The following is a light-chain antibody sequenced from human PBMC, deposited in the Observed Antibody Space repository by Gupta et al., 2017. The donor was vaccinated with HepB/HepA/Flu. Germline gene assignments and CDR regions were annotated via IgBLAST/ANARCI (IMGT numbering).Light chain of an antibody. J-gene: IGLJ2*01. CDR3: SSFAGSNNLL. CDR2: EVS. V-gene: IGLV2-8*01. Sequence: QSALTQPPSASGSPGQSVTITCTGTTSDKYVTWYQQHPGKAPKVIIYEVSKRPSGVPGRFSGSKSGNTASLTVSGLQTEDEADYYCSSFAGSNNLLFGGGTKLTVL. CDR1: TSDKY.